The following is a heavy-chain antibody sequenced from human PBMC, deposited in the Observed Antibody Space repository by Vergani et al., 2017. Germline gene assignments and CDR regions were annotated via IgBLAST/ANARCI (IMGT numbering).Heavy chain of an antibody. V-gene: IGHV4-34*01. CDR1: GGSFSGYY. Sequence: QVQLQQWGAGLLKPSETLSLTCAVYGGSFSGYYWSWIRQPPGKGLEWIGEINHSGSTYYNPSLKSRVTISVDTSKNQFSLKLSSVTAADTAVYYCARRQSGYDLENWFDPWGQGTLVTVSS. CDR3: ARRQSGYDLENWFDP. D-gene: IGHD5-12*01. CDR2: INHSGST. J-gene: IGHJ5*02.